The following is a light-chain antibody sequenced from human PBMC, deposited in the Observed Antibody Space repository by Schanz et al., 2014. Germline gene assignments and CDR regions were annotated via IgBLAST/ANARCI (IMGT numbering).Light chain of an antibody. Sequence: QSVLTQPPSASGTPGQRVTISCSGSSSNIGSNTVNWYQQLPGTAPKPLIYSNNQQPSGVPDRFSGSKSGTSATLAISGLQSEDEAEYYCASWDDSLNARVFGGGTKLTVL. J-gene: IGLJ3*02. V-gene: IGLV1-44*01. CDR3: ASWDDSLNARV. CDR2: SNN. CDR1: SSNIGSNT.